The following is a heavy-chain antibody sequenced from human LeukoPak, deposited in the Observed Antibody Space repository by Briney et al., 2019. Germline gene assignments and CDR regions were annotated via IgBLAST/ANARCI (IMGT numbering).Heavy chain of an antibody. J-gene: IGHJ6*02. CDR2: ISGSGGST. D-gene: IGHD3-22*01. V-gene: IGHV3-23*01. CDR1: GFTFSSYA. CDR3: AKKGLTMIVVDYGMDV. Sequence: PGGSLRLSCAASGFTFSSYAMSWVRQAPGKGLEWVSAISGSGGSTYYADSVKGRFTISRDNSKNTLYLQMNSLRAEDTAVYYCAKKGLTMIVVDYGMDVWGQGTTVTVSS.